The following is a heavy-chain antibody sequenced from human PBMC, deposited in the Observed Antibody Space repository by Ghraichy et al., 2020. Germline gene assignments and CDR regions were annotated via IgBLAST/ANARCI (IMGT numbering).Heavy chain of an antibody. J-gene: IGHJ4*02. CDR3: ARGPRSDYYYIIDY. CDR1: GFTVSSNY. V-gene: IGHV3-53*01. Sequence: GSLRLSCAVSGFTVSSNYMSWVRQAPGKGLEWVSIMYAAGTTYYADSVKGRFTISRDKSKKKLFLQMNSLRVDDTAVYYCARGPRSDYYYIIDYWGQGTLVTVSS. CDR2: MYAAGTT. D-gene: IGHD3-22*01.